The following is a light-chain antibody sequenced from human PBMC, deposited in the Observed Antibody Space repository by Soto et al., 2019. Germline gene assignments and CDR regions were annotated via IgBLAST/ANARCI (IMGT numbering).Light chain of an antibody. CDR1: QRISSW. Sequence: DIQMTQSPSTLSSSILHKVTITVRATQRISSWLAWYQHYPGEAPKLLIYDASDLETGVPLTFSGRGSETEFTPTTNGLQPDDFATYYCQQYNYFPRPFGQGTKVDI. V-gene: IGKV1-5*01. J-gene: IGKJ1*01. CDR2: DAS. CDR3: QQYNYFPRP.